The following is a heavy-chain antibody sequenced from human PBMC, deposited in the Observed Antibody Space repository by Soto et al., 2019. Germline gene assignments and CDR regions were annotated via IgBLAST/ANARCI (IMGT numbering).Heavy chain of an antibody. CDR1: GFTFSSYG. CDR3: AKDAEYYYDSSGGPYYFDY. D-gene: IGHD3-22*01. V-gene: IGHV3-30*18. J-gene: IGHJ4*02. CDR2: ISYDGSNK. Sequence: GGSLRLSCAASGFTFSSYGMHWVRQAPGKGLEWVAVISYDGSNKYYADSVKGRFTISRDNSKNTLYLQMNSLRAEDTAVYYCAKDAEYYYDSSGGPYYFDYWGQGTLVTVSS.